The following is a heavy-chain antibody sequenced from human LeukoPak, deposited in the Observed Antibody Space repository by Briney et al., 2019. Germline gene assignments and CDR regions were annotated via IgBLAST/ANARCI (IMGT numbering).Heavy chain of an antibody. D-gene: IGHD5-12*01. J-gene: IGHJ5*02. CDR2: IKQDGSEK. CDR3: ARVATTREYNWFDP. Sequence: GGSLRLSCAASGFTFSSYWTSWVRQAPGKGLEWVANIKQDGSEKYYVDSVKGRFTISRDNAKNSLYLQMNSLRAEDTAVYYCARVATTREYNWFDPWGQGTLVTVSS. V-gene: IGHV3-7*01. CDR1: GFTFSSYW.